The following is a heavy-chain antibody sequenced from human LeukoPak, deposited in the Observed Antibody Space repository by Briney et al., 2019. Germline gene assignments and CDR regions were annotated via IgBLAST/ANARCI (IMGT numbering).Heavy chain of an antibody. CDR1: GYTFTGYY. V-gene: IGHV1-2*02. Sequence: ASVKVSCKASGYTFTGYYMHWVRQAPGQGLEWMGWINPNSGGTNYAQKFQGRVTMTRDTSISTACMELSRLRSDDTAVYYCARDQATGSGSYYTNWGQGTLVTVSS. CDR2: INPNSGGT. J-gene: IGHJ4*02. CDR3: ARDQATGSGSYYTN. D-gene: IGHD3-10*01.